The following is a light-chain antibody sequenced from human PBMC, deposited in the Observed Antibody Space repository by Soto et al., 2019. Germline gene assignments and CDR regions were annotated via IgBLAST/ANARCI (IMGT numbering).Light chain of an antibody. J-gene: IGLJ1*01. CDR1: NIGSKS. CDR3: QVWNSNSDHYV. Sequence: SYELTQPPSVSVAPGQTVRVTCGGKNIGSKSVHWYQQKPGQTPVLAVYEDSDRPSGIPERNSASNSGNKATLTISRGEDGDEADYHCQVWNSNSDHYVFGPGTKVTVL. V-gene: IGLV3-21*02. CDR2: EDS.